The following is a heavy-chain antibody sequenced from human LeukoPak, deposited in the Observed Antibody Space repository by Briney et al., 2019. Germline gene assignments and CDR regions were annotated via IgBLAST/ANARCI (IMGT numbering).Heavy chain of an antibody. V-gene: IGHV3-30*04. CDR1: GFTFSSYA. J-gene: IGHJ6*04. D-gene: IGHD2-15*01. Sequence: PGGSLRLSCAASGFTFSSYAMHWVRQAPGKGLEGVAVISYDGSNKYYADSVKGRFTISRDNSKNTLYLQMNSLRAEDTAVYYCARVRCSGGSCYLTNGMDVWGKGTTVTVSS. CDR3: ARVRCSGGSCYLTNGMDV. CDR2: ISYDGSNK.